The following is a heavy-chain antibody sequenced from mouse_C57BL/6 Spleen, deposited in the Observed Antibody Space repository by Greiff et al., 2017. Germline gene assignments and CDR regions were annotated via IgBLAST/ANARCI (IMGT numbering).Heavy chain of an antibody. CDR3: ARDRGTSGWYFDV. CDR1: GFTFSSYA. D-gene: IGHD3-1*01. V-gene: IGHV5-4*01. Sequence: EVQGVESGGGLVKPGGSLKLSCAASGFTFSSYAMSWVRQTPEKRLEWVATISDGGSYTYYPDNVKGRFTISRDNAKNNLYLQMSHLKSEDTAMYYCARDRGTSGWYFDVWGTGTTVTVSS. CDR2: ISDGGSYT. J-gene: IGHJ1*03.